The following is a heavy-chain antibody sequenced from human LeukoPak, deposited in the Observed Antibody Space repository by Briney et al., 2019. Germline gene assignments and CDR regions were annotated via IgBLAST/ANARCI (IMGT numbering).Heavy chain of an antibody. CDR2: IYYSGST. V-gene: IGHV4-59*08. Sequence: SETLSLTCTVSGGSISSYYWSWIRQPPGKGLEWIGYIYYSGSTNYNPSLKSRVTISVDTSKNQFSLKLSSVTAADTAVYYCARHSDYGDYDFDYWGQEPWSPSPQ. J-gene: IGHJ5*01. CDR3: ARHSDYGDYDFDY. CDR1: GGSISSYY. D-gene: IGHD4-17*01.